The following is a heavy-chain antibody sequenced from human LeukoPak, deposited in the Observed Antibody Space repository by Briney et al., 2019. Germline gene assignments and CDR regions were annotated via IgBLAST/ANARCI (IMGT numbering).Heavy chain of an antibody. Sequence: ASVKVSYKASGGTFSPYAISWVRQAPGQGLEWMGGIMPIFGTGNYAQKFQGRVTITADESTITAYRELSSLRSEDTAVYYCARPAVAGTYFCHYWGQGTLVTVSS. D-gene: IGHD6-19*01. V-gene: IGHV1-69*13. CDR3: ARPAVAGTYFCHY. CDR2: IMPIFGTG. J-gene: IGHJ4*02. CDR1: GGTFSPYA.